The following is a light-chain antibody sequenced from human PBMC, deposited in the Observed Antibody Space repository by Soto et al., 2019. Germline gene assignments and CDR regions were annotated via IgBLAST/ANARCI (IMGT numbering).Light chain of an antibody. J-gene: IGKJ3*01. CDR1: QSVSSSY. V-gene: IGKV3-20*01. CDR3: QQYGSAPFS. Sequence: EIVLTQSPGTLSLSPGERATLSCRASQSVSSSYLAWYQQKPGQAPRLLIYGASSRATGIPGRFSGSGSGTAFTLTTGGLGPEDFAVYYCQQYGSAPFSFGPWTKVDIK. CDR2: GAS.